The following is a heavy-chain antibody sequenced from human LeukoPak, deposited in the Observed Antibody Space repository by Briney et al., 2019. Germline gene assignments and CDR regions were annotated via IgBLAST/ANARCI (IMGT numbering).Heavy chain of an antibody. CDR1: GFTFSSYG. Sequence: GRFLRLSCAASGFTFSSYGMHWVRQAPGKGLEWVAVISYDGSNKYYADSVKGRFTISRDNSKNTLYLQMNSLRAEDTAVYYCAKGSSSWFLFDYWGQGTLVTVSS. J-gene: IGHJ4*02. D-gene: IGHD6-13*01. CDR3: AKGSSSWFLFDY. CDR2: ISYDGSNK. V-gene: IGHV3-30*18.